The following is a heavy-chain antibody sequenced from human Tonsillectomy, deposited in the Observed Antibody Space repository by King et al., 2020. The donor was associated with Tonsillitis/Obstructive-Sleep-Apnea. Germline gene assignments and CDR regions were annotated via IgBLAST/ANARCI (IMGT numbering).Heavy chain of an antibody. J-gene: IGHJ6*03. Sequence: VQLVESGGGLVQPGRSLRLSCTASGFTFGDYAMSWVRQAPGKGLEWVGFIRSKAYGGTTEYAASVKGRFTISRDDSKSIAYLQMNSLKTEDTAVYYFTRPPRYSGSYPGTYYYYYYMDVWGKGTTVTVSS. CDR1: GFTFGDYA. CDR2: IRSKAYGGTT. D-gene: IGHD1-26*01. CDR3: TRPPRYSGSYPGTYYYYYYMDV. V-gene: IGHV3-49*04.